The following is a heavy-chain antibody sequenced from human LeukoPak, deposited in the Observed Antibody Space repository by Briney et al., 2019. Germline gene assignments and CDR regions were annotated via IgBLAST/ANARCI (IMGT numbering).Heavy chain of an antibody. J-gene: IGHJ4*02. CDR1: GYTFTDNY. CDR3: AREEVIAAAGPTLDY. V-gene: IGHV1-2*02. Sequence: SVKVSCKASGYTFTDNYMHWVRQAPGQGLEWMGWINPNSGGTNYAQKFQGRVTMTRDTSISTAYMELSRLRSDDTAVFYCAREEVIAAAGPTLDYWGQGALVTVSS. D-gene: IGHD6-13*01. CDR2: INPNSGGT.